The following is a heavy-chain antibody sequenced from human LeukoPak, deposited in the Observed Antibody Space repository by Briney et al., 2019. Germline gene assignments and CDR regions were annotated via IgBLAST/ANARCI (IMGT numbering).Heavy chain of an antibody. V-gene: IGHV1-69*04. Sequence: GSSVKVSCKASGGTFSSYAISWVRQAPGQGLEWMGRIIPILGIANYAQKFQGRVTITADKSTSTAYMELSSLRSEDTAVYYCATLTVDIVATTDWGQGTLVTVSS. CDR1: GGTFSSYA. CDR3: ATLTVDIVATTD. CDR2: IIPILGIA. D-gene: IGHD5-12*01. J-gene: IGHJ4*02.